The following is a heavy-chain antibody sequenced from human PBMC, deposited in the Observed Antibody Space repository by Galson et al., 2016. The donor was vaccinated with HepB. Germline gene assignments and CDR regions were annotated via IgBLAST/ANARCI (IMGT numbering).Heavy chain of an antibody. CDR2: ISGSGGST. D-gene: IGHD2-2*01. Sequence: SLRLSCAVSGFTFNSYAMTWVRQAPGKGLEWVSGISGSGGSTYYADSVKGRFTISRDNSKNTLYLQMNSLRAEDTAVYYCAKGGVPAVYYYYYGMDVWGQRNHVTVPS. CDR1: GFTFNSYA. CDR3: AKGGVPAVYYYYYGMDV. V-gene: IGHV3-23*01. J-gene: IGHJ6*02.